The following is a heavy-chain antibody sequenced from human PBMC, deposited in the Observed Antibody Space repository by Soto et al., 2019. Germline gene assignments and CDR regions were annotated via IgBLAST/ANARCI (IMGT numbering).Heavy chain of an antibody. CDR2: TSTYKGDA. J-gene: IGHJ4*02. D-gene: IGHD3-10*01. Sequence: QVQLVQSGPEVKKPGASVNVSCKASGYTFTMYGISWVRQAPGQGLEWLGWTSTYKGDAEYEQNFQGRVTMTRDTSTTTAYMEMEGLRSDDTAVYYCSPDPPFRGVIPNYFDYWGQGTLVTVSS. CDR1: GYTFTMYG. CDR3: SPDPPFRGVIPNYFDY. V-gene: IGHV1-18*01.